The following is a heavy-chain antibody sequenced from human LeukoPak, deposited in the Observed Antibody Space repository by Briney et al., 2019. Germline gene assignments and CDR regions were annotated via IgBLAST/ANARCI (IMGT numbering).Heavy chain of an antibody. Sequence: GGSLRLSCATSGFTFSDYGIHWVRQAPGKGLEWVAVIWSDGSHKYYADSVKGRFTISRENSKNTLYLQMNSLGAEDTAVYYCAKDGMATISNYFDYWGQGTLVTVSS. D-gene: IGHD5-24*01. J-gene: IGHJ4*02. CDR1: GFTFSDYG. V-gene: IGHV3-33*06. CDR3: AKDGMATISNYFDY. CDR2: IWSDGSHK.